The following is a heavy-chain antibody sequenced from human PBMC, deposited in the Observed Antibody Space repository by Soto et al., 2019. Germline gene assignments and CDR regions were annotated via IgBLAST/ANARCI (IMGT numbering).Heavy chain of an antibody. CDR2: ISYSGST. J-gene: IGHJ3*02. CDR1: SVSISRYY. D-gene: IGHD1-1*01. Sequence: PSETLSLTCTVSSVSISRYYWTCIRQPPGKGLEWIGYISYSGSTNYSPSLKSRVTISADTSKNQFSLKLSSVTAADTAVYYCASRVRIDAFDIWGQGTMVTVSS. CDR3: ASRVRIDAFDI. V-gene: IGHV4-59*08.